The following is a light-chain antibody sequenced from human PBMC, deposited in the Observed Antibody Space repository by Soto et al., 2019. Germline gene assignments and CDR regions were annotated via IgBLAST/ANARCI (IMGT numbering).Light chain of an antibody. CDR3: QVWDITTDHHV. Sequence: SYELTQPPSVSVAPGKTARLTCGGDNIGSKRVHWYRQKPGQAPVLVIYYVSDRPSGIPERFSGSNSGNTATLTINRVEAGDEADYYCQVWDITTDHHVFGTGTKLTVL. V-gene: IGLV3-21*04. CDR2: YVS. CDR1: NIGSKR. J-gene: IGLJ1*01.